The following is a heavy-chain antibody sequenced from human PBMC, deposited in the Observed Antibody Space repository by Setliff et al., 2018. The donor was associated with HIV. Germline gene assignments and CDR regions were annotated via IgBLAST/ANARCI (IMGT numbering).Heavy chain of an antibody. J-gene: IGHJ3*02. Sequence: SETLSLTCTVSGGSISSGSYYWSWIRQPAGKGLEWIGRIYTSGSTNYNPSLKSRVTISVDTSKNQFSLRLNSVTAADTAVYYCARAPVGATGLYAFEIWGQGTMVTVSS. V-gene: IGHV4-61*02. CDR3: ARAPVGATGLYAFEI. CDR1: GGSISSGSYY. D-gene: IGHD1-26*01. CDR2: IYTSGST.